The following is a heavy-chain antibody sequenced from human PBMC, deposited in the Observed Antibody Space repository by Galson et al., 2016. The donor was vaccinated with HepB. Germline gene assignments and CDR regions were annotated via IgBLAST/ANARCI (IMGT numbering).Heavy chain of an antibody. Sequence: PALVKPTQTLTLTCTFSGFSLSTSGMCVSWIRQPPGKALEWLALIEWDDDAYYSTSLKTRLTISRDTSKNQVVLTMTNMDPVDTGTYYCARMPKWELVGFDSWGQGTLVTVSS. CDR1: GFSLSTSGMC. V-gene: IGHV2-70*01. CDR2: IEWDDDA. J-gene: IGHJ4*02. CDR3: ARMPKWELVGFDS. D-gene: IGHD1-26*01.